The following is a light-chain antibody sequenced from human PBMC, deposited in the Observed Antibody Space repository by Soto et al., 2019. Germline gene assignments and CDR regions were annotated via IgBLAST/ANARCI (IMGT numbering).Light chain of an antibody. Sequence: DIQMTQSPSSLSASVGDRVTITCRASQGISNFLAWYQQKPGKVPKLLIYAASTLQSGVSSRFSGGGSGTDFTVTISSLQPEDVATYYCRKYNSAPRAFGQGTKVDIK. V-gene: IGKV1-27*01. J-gene: IGKJ1*01. CDR2: AAS. CDR1: QGISNF. CDR3: RKYNSAPRA.